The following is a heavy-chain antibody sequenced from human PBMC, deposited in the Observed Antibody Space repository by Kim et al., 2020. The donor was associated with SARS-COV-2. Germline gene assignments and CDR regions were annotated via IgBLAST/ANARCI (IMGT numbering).Heavy chain of an antibody. CDR1: GYTLTELS. CDR2: FDPEDGET. D-gene: IGHD2-15*01. V-gene: IGHV1-24*01. J-gene: IGHJ5*02. Sequence: ASVKVSCKVSGYTLTELSMHWVRQAPGKGLEWMGGFDPEDGETIYAQKFQGRVTMTEDTSTDTAYMELSSLRSEDTAVYYCATSGWGYCSGAGCYRSGWFDPWGQGTLVTVSS. CDR3: ATSGWGYCSGAGCYRSGWFDP.